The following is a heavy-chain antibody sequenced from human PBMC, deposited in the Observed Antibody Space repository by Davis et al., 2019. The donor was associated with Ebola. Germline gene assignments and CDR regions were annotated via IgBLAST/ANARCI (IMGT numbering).Heavy chain of an antibody. J-gene: IGHJ4*02. CDR2: ISSSGSTI. D-gene: IGHD3-22*01. Sequence: GGSLRLSCAASGFTFSSYSMNWVRQAPGKGLEWVSYISSSGSTIYYADSVKGRFTISRDNAKNSLYLQMNSLRAEDTAVYYCARDAYYYDSSGYYGTYVSWGQGTLVTVSS. CDR3: ARDAYYYDSSGYYGTYVS. V-gene: IGHV3-48*04. CDR1: GFTFSSYS.